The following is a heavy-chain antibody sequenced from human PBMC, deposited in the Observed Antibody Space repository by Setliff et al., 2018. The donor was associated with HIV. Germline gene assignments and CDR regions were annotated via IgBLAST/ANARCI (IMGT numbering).Heavy chain of an antibody. CDR1: GYSFTSYW. V-gene: IGHV5-51*01. J-gene: IGHJ6*02. CDR2: IYPGDSDT. D-gene: IGHD6-13*01. CDR3: ARVGQQLVYYYYGMDV. Sequence: GESLKISCKGSGYSFTSYWIGWVRQMPGKGLEWMGIIYPGDSDTRYSPSFQGQVTISADKSISTAYLQWSSLKASDTAMYYCARVGQQLVYYYYGMDVWGQGTTVTVSS.